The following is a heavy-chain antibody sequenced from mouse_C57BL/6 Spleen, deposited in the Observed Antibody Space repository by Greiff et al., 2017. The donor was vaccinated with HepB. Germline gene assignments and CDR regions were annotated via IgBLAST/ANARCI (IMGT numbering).Heavy chain of an antibody. CDR3: TREGYYDYDGGFAY. J-gene: IGHJ3*01. V-gene: IGHV5-9-1*02. D-gene: IGHD2-4*01. CDR1: GFTFSSYA. Sequence: EVNVVESGEGLVKPGGSLKLSCAASGFTFSSYAMSWVRQTPEKRLEWVAYISSGGDYIYYADTVKGRFTISRDNARNTLYLQMSSLKSEDTAMYYCTREGYYDYDGGFAYWGQGTLVTVSA. CDR2: ISSGGDYI.